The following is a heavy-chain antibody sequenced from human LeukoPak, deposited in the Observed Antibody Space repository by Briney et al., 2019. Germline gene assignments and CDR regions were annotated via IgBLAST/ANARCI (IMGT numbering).Heavy chain of an antibody. V-gene: IGHV4-30-2*01. J-gene: IGHJ3*02. CDR3: ARGTPWAFDI. CDR1: GGSISSGGYY. Sequence: PSQTLSLTCTVSGGSISSGGYYWSWIRQPPGKGLEWIGYIYHSGSTYYNPSLKSRVTISVDRSKNQFSLKLSSVTAADTAVYYCARGTPWAFDIWGQGTMVTVSS. CDR2: IYHSGST.